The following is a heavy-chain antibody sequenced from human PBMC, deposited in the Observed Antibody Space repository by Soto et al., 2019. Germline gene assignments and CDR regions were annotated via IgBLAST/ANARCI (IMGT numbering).Heavy chain of an antibody. CDR1: GGSFSGYY. Sequence: QVQLQQWGAGLLKPSETLSLTCAVYGGSFSGYYWSWIRQPPGKGLEWIGEINHRGITKYNPPLKRRVTISVDKSKIQFSLKLSSVTAADTAVYYCARHSDLTGVDYWGQGTLVTVSS. CDR2: INHRGIT. CDR3: ARHSDLTGVDY. J-gene: IGHJ4*02. D-gene: IGHD7-27*01. V-gene: IGHV4-34*01.